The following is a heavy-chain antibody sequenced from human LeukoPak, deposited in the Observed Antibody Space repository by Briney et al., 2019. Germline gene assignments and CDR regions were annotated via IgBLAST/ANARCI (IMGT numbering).Heavy chain of an antibody. CDR3: ARAGYSGSDFSV. Sequence: SSETLSLTCTVSGGFISSSGYYWGWIRQPPGKGLEWIGSISYYGTTYYNPSLKSRVTMSRDASQNQFSLKLSSVTATDTAVYYCARAGYSGSDFSVWGKGSTVTVSS. CDR2: ISYYGTT. D-gene: IGHD5-12*01. V-gene: IGHV4-39*07. CDR1: GGFISSSGYY. J-gene: IGHJ6*04.